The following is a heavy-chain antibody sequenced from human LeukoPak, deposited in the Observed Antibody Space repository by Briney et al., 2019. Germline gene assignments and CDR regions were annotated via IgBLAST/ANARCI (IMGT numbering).Heavy chain of an antibody. V-gene: IGHV4-59*01. CDR2: IYYSGST. CDR1: GGSISSYY. CDR3: ARGKYYYGSGSYSFDY. J-gene: IGHJ4*02. D-gene: IGHD3-10*01. Sequence: SETLSLTCTVSGGSISSYYWSWIRQPPGKGLEWIGYIYYSGSTNYNPSLKSRVTISVDTSKNQFSLKLSSVTAVDTAVYYCARGKYYYGSGSYSFDYWGQGTLVTVSS.